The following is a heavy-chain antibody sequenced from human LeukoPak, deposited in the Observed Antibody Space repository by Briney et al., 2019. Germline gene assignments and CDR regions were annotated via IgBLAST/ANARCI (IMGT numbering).Heavy chain of an antibody. D-gene: IGHD1-26*01. V-gene: IGHV4-61*02. CDR3: ARVGLNVFYYMDV. Sequence: KPSETLSLTCTVSGDSISSGIHYWSWIRQPAGKGLEWIGRIYTSGSTNYNPSLKSRVTISLDTSKSQLSLRLTSVTAADTAVYYCARVGLNVFYYMDVWGKGTTVTVSS. J-gene: IGHJ6*03. CDR1: GDSISSGIHY. CDR2: IYTSGST.